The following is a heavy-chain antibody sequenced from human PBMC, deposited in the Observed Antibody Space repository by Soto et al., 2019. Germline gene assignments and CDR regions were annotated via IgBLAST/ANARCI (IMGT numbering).Heavy chain of an antibody. Sequence: SVKVSCKASGGTFSSYAISWVRQAPGQGLEWLGGIIPIFGTANYAQKFQGRVTITADKSTSTAYMELSSLRSEDTAVYYCARDKSALKTTSDYYYYYGMDVWCQGTTVTVS. J-gene: IGHJ6*02. V-gene: IGHV1-69*06. CDR1: GGTFSSYA. CDR3: ARDKSALKTTSDYYYYYGMDV. CDR2: IIPIFGTA. D-gene: IGHD1-1*01.